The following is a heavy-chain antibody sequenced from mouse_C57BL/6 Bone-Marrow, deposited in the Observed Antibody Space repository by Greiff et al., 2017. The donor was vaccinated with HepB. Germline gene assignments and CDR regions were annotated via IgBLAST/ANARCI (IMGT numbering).Heavy chain of an antibody. V-gene: IGHV14-4*01. CDR2: IDPENGDT. CDR1: GFNIKDDY. CDR3: TTRLDAMDY. Sequence: VQLQQSGAELVRPGASVKLSCTASGFNIKDDYMHWVKQRPEQGLEWIGWIDPENGDTEYASKFQGKATITADTSSNTAYQQLSSLTSEDTAVYYCTTRLDAMDYWGQGTSVTVSS. J-gene: IGHJ4*01.